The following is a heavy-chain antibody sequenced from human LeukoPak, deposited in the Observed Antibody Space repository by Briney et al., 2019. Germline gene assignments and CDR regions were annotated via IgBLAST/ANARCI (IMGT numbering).Heavy chain of an antibody. CDR3: VNAPTGTYRFDY. V-gene: IGHV3-23*01. CDR1: GFTFTRYA. Sequence: GGSLRLSCAASGFTFTRYAMTWVRQAPGKGLEWVSTISDTGGFTFYADSVKGRFTISRDNSKNTLYLQMNSLRADDTAVYYCVNAPTGTYRFDYWGQGTLVTVSS. CDR2: ISDTGGFT. D-gene: IGHD4-17*01. J-gene: IGHJ4*02.